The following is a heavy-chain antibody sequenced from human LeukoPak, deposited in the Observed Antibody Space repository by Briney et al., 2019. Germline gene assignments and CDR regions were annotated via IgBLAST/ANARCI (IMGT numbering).Heavy chain of an antibody. Sequence: TSETLSLTCTVSGDTISTSFYYWDWIRQPPGKGLEWIGGIFYSGSTYYNPSLKSRVTISVDTSKNQFSLKLSSVTAADTAVYYCAKGVVIRFDIWGQGTMVTVSS. CDR3: AKGVVIRFDI. J-gene: IGHJ3*02. CDR2: IFYSGST. D-gene: IGHD3-22*01. CDR1: GDTISTSFYY. V-gene: IGHV4-39*07.